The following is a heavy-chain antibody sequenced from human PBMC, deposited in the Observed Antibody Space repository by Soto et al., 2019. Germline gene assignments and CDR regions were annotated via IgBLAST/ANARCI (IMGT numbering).Heavy chain of an antibody. Sequence: QVQLQESGPGLVKPSETLSLTCTVSGGSIRNYYWSWIRQPPGKGLEWSGSVFESGVTNYNPSLESRVTISIDTSKSQFSLKLTSVTAADTAVYYCARDRFFDYWGQGTLITVSS. J-gene: IGHJ4*02. V-gene: IGHV4-59*01. CDR2: VFESGVT. CDR3: ARDRFFDY. D-gene: IGHD3-16*01. CDR1: GGSIRNYY.